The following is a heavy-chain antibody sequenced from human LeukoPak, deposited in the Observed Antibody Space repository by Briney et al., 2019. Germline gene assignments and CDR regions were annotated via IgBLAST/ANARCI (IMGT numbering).Heavy chain of an antibody. CDR3: AKDPGTLNYYYYYMDV. D-gene: IGHD1-7*01. CDR2: IWYDGSNK. CDR1: GFTFSSYG. Sequence: GRSLRLSCAASGFTFSSYGMHWVRQAPGKGLEWVAGIWYDGSNKYYADSVKGRFTISGDNSKNTLYLQMNSLRAEDMAVYYCAKDPGTLNYYYYYMDVWGKGTTVTVSS. V-gene: IGHV3-33*06. J-gene: IGHJ6*03.